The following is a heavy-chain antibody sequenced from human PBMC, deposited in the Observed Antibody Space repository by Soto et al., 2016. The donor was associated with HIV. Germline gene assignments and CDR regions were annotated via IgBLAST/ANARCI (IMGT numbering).Heavy chain of an antibody. Sequence: QVQLLQSGAEVKKPGASVKVSCKASGYSFTSYDINWVRQATGQGLEWMGWMNPNSGNTGHPQKFQGRVTITRDTSISTAYMELSSLRSEDTAVYYCARGTSYDVLTDSYYFKDWGQGTLVTVSS. CDR2: MNPNSGNT. J-gene: IGHJ4*02. CDR3: ARGTSYDVLTDSYYFKD. V-gene: IGHV1-8*03. D-gene: IGHD3-9*01. CDR1: GYSFTSYD.